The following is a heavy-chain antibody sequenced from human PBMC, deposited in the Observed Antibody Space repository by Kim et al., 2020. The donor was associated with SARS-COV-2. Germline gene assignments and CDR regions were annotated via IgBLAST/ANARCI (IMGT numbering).Heavy chain of an antibody. CDR1: GYTFTSYA. V-gene: IGHV7-4-1*02. CDR2: INTNTGNP. J-gene: IGHJ6*02. D-gene: IGHD3-9*01. Sequence: ASVKVSCKASGYTFTSYAMNWVRQAPGQGLEWMGWINTNTGNPTYAQGFTGRFVFSLDTSVSTAYLQISSLKAEDTAVYYCARGYYDILTGYYSYYYYGMDVWGQGTTVTVSS. CDR3: ARGYYDILTGYYSYYYYGMDV.